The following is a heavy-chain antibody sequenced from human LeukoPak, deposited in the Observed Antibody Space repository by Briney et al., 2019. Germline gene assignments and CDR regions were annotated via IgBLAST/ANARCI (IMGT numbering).Heavy chain of an antibody. J-gene: IGHJ4*02. CDR1: GGTFSSYA. V-gene: IGHV1-69*05. CDR3: ARDPFWHQFLEWEPHGRYYFDY. CDR2: IIPIFGTA. D-gene: IGHD3-3*01. Sequence: SVKVSCKASGGTFSSYAISWVRQAPGQGLEWMGGIIPIFGTANYAQKFQGRVTITTDESTSTAYMELNSLRAEDTAVYYCARDPFWHQFLEWEPHGRYYFDYWGQGTLVTVSS.